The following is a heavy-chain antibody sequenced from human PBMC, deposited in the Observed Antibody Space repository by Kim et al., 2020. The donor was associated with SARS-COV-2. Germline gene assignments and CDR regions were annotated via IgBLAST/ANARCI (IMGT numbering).Heavy chain of an antibody. CDR3: ARHSVEYGDLQR. Sequence: YYHPSLKSRVTISVDTSKNQFSLKLRSVTAADTAVYYCARHSVEYGDLQRWGQGTLVTVSS. V-gene: IGHV4-39*01. J-gene: IGHJ4*02. D-gene: IGHD4-17*01.